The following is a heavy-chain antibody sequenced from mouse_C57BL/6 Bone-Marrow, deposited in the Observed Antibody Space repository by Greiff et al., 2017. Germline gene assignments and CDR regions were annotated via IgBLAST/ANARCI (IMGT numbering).Heavy chain of an antibody. CDR3: ARDSGYDAGFAY. J-gene: IGHJ3*01. CDR1: GYTFTSYW. CDR2: IDPSDSYT. V-gene: IGHV1-59*01. Sequence: QVQLQQPGAELVRPGTSVKLSCKASGYTFTSYWMHWVKQRPGQGLEWIGVIDPSDSYTNYNQKFKGKATLTVDTSSSTAYMQLSSLTSEDSAVYDCARDSGYDAGFAYWGQGTLVTVSA. D-gene: IGHD2-2*01.